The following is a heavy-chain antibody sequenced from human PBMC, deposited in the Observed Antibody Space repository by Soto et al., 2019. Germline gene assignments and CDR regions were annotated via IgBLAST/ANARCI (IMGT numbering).Heavy chain of an antibody. D-gene: IGHD3-22*01. V-gene: IGHV3-33*01. CDR3: ARDLEEYYYDSSGYLPDAFGI. J-gene: IGHJ3*02. Sequence: GGSLRLSCAASGFTFSSYGMHWVRQAPGKGLEWVAVIWYDGSNKYYADSVKGRFTISRDNSKNTLYLQMNSLRAEDTAVYYCARDLEEYYYDSSGYLPDAFGIWGQGTMVTVSS. CDR1: GFTFSSYG. CDR2: IWYDGSNK.